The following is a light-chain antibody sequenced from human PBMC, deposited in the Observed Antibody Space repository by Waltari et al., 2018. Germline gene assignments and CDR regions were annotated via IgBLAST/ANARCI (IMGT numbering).Light chain of an antibody. CDR1: QGVNSF. CDR2: FAN. J-gene: IGKJ1*01. Sequence: DIQMTQSPSSLSASVGDRVTITCRASQGVNSFLNWYQQKPGKAPKLLISFANRLENGVPSRFSGSGAGTEVTLTISSLKPEDFATYYGQHYHDLPGRFGQGTKVEIE. CDR3: QHYHDLPGR. V-gene: IGKV1-39*01.